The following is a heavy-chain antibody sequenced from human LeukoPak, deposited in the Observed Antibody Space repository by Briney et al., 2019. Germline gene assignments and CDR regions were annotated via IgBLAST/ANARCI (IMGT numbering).Heavy chain of an antibody. CDR3: ARILAGTTFDY. V-gene: IGHV3-30*04. J-gene: IGHJ4*02. CDR1: GFTFSTYT. CDR2: ISYDGSTK. Sequence: PGRSLRLSCAASGFTFSTYTMHWVRQAPGKGLGWVAIISYDGSTKYYADSVKGRFTISRDSSENTLYLQMNSLRAEDTAVYYCARILAGTTFDYWGQGTLVTVSS. D-gene: IGHD1-1*01.